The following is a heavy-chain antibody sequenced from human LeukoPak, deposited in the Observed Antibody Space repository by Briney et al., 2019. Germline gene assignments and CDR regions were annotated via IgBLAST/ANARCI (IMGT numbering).Heavy chain of an antibody. J-gene: IGHJ3*02. CDR1: GGSISSYY. V-gene: IGHV4-59*08. CDR2: FHYSGTT. CDR3: ARTYSSGAFDI. D-gene: IGHD6-25*01. Sequence: PSETLSLTCTVSGGSISSYYWSWIRQLPGKELEWIGYFHYSGTTNYNPSLKSRVTISVDTSKNQFSLKLRFVTAADTAVYYCARTYSSGAFDIWGQGTMVTVSS.